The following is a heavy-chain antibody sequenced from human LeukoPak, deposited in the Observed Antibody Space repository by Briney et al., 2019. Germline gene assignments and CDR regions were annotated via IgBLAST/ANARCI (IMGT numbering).Heavy chain of an antibody. V-gene: IGHV3-66*01. Sequence: AGSLTLSCAASGFTVSSNYMSWVRQAPGKGLEWVSFIYSGGSTYYADSVKSRFTISRDKSKNTLYLQMNSLRAEDTGVYYCARVRYFDWLFHPWDYFDFWGQGTMVTVSS. CDR3: ARVRYFDWLFHPWDYFDF. D-gene: IGHD3-9*01. CDR2: IYSGGST. CDR1: GFTVSSNY. J-gene: IGHJ4*02.